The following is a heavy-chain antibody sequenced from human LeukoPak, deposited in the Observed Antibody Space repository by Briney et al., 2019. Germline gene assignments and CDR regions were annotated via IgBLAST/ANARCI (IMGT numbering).Heavy chain of an antibody. CDR2: IITNTGNP. Sequence: ASVKVSCKASGYTFTGYYMHWVRQAPGQGLEWMGWIITNTGNPTYAQGFTGRFVFSLDTSVSTAYLQISSLKAEDTAVYYCARVGYGAFDIWGQGTMVTVSS. D-gene: IGHD1-1*01. CDR1: GYTFTGYY. V-gene: IGHV7-4-1*02. CDR3: ARVGYGAFDI. J-gene: IGHJ3*02.